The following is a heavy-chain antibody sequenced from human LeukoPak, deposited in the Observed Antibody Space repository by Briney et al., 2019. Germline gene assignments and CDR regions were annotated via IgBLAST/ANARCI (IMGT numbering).Heavy chain of an antibody. D-gene: IGHD3-22*01. CDR1: GFTFSGYA. V-gene: IGHV3-30*04. CDR3: ARAESGGYPDY. Sequence: GGSLRLSCAASGFTFSGYAMQWVRQAPGKGLEWVAVISYDGTSKHYADSVKGRLTTSRDNSNNMLFLQMNSLSAGDTAVYYCARAESGGYPDYWGQGTLVTVSS. J-gene: IGHJ4*02. CDR2: ISYDGTSK.